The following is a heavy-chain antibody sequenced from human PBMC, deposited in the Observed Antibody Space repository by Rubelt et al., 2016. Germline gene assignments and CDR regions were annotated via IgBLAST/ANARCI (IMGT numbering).Heavy chain of an antibody. CDR3: AKVPYGDNVHSPYFDY. CDR1: GFTFSSYA. J-gene: IGHJ4*02. V-gene: IGHV3-23*01. Sequence: EVQLLESGGGLVQPGGSLRLSCAASGFTFSSYAMSWVRQAPGKGMEWVSAIRGSGGSTSYAYSVKGRFTVSKEHSINKLYLQMNSLRAEDTAVYYCAKVPYGDNVHSPYFDYWGQGTLVTVSS. CDR2: IRGSGGST. D-gene: IGHD4-17*01.